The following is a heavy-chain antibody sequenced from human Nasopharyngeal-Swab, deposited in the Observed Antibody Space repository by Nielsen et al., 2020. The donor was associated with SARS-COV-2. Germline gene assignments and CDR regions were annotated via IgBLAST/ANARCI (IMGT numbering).Heavy chain of an antibody. V-gene: IGHV3-66*01. Sequence: GESLKISCVASGFTVSSNYMSWVRQAPGKGLEWVSVIYSGGSTYYADSVKGRFTISRDNSKNTLCLQMNSLRAEDTAVYYCARDGTGTTRKNGWFDPWGQGTLVTVSS. D-gene: IGHD1-1*01. J-gene: IGHJ5*02. CDR2: IYSGGST. CDR1: GFTVSSNY. CDR3: ARDGTGTTRKNGWFDP.